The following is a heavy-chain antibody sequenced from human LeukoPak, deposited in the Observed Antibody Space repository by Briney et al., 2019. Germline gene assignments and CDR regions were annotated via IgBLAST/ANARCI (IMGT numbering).Heavy chain of an antibody. CDR1: GFTFSSYA. V-gene: IGHV3-30-3*01. CDR3: ARVVTGQRTYYFDY. CDR2: ISYDGSNK. J-gene: IGHJ4*02. Sequence: QSGGSLRLSCAASGFTFSSYAMHWVRQAPGKGLEWVAVISYDGSNKYYADSVKGRFTISRDNSKNTLYLQMNSLRAEDTAVYYCARVVTGQRTYYFDYWGQGTLVTVSS. D-gene: IGHD5-18*01.